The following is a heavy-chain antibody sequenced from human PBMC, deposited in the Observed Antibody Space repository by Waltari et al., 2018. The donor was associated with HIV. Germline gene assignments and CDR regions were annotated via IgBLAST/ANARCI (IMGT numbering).Heavy chain of an antibody. CDR1: GFTIRSYG. D-gene: IGHD3-16*01. CDR3: VKERGPFNGFDI. J-gene: IGHJ3*02. CDR2: IWSDGYNK. Sequence: QVYLLESGGGVVQPGGSLKLSCAASGFTIRSYGMHWVRQAPGKGLEWVAVIWSDGYNKFYADSVRGRFTFSRDNSKYTLSLQMNSLRAEDTALYYCVKERGPFNGFDIWGQGTMVTVSS. V-gene: IGHV3-33*06.